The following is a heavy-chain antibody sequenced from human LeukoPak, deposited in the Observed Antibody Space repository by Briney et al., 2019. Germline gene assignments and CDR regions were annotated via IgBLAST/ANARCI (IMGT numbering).Heavy chain of an antibody. CDR3: ARYGDTAMGPIDY. V-gene: IGHV4-34*01. J-gene: IGHJ4*02. D-gene: IGHD5-18*01. CDR1: GGSFSGYY. CDR2: INHSGST. Sequence: SETLSLTCAVYGGSFSGYYWSWIRQPPGKGLEWIGEINHSGSTNYNPSLKSRVTIPVDTSKNQFSLKLSSVTAADTAVYYCARYGDTAMGPIDYWGQGTLVTVSS.